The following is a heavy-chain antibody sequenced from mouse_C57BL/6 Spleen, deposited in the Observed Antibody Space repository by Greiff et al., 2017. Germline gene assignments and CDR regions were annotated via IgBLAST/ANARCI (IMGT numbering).Heavy chain of an antibody. V-gene: IGHV1-72*01. CDR3: ASSPYYDYDVGFDY. Sequence: VQLVESGAELVKPGASVKLSCKASGYTFTSYWMHWVKQRPGRGLEWIGRIDPSSGGTKYNEKFKGKAKITVDKPSSPASMQSSSLTSEDSAVYSCASSPYYDYDVGFDYWGQGTTLTVAS. D-gene: IGHD2-4*01. CDR1: GYTFTSYW. J-gene: IGHJ2*01. CDR2: IDPSSGGT.